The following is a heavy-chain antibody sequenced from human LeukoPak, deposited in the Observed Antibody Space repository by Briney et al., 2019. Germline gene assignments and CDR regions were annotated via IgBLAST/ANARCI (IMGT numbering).Heavy chain of an antibody. V-gene: IGHV4-59*12. CDR3: ARTWFGESPFDY. CDR1: GGSISSYY. CDR2: IYYSGST. Sequence: SETLSLTCTVSGGSISSYYWSWIRQPPGKGLEWIGYIYYSGSTNYNPSLKSRVTISVDTSKNQFSLKLSSVTAAETAVYYCARTWFGESPFDYWGQGTLVTVSS. D-gene: IGHD3-10*01. J-gene: IGHJ4*02.